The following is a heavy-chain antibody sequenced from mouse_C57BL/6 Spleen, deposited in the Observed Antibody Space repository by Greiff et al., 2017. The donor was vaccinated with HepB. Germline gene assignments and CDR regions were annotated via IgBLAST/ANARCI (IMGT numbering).Heavy chain of an antibody. CDR2: FYPGSGSI. J-gene: IGHJ4*01. V-gene: IGHV1-62-2*01. CDR3: ARHEEAYYYGSSPMDY. Sequence: VKLMESGAELVKPGASVKLSCKASGYTFTEYTIHWVKQRSGQGLEWIGWFYPGSGSIKYNEKFKDKATLTADKSSSTVYMELSRLTSEDSAVYFCARHEEAYYYGSSPMDYWGQGTSVTVSS. D-gene: IGHD1-1*01. CDR1: GYTFTEYT.